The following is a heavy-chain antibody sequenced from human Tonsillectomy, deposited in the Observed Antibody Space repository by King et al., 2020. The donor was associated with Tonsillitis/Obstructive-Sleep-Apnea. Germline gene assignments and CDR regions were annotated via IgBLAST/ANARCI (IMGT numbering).Heavy chain of an antibody. CDR3: AKDGGYIGKHYFDY. J-gene: IGHJ4*02. CDR2: ISYDGINK. Sequence: VQLVESGGGVVQPGRSLRLSCAASGFAFSSYAMHWVRQAPGKGLEWVAVISYDGINKYYADSVKGRFTISRDNSKNTLYLQMNSLRAEDTAVYYCAKDGGYIGKHYFDYWGQGTLVTVSS. CDR1: GFAFSSYA. D-gene: IGHD1-26*01. V-gene: IGHV3-30*04.